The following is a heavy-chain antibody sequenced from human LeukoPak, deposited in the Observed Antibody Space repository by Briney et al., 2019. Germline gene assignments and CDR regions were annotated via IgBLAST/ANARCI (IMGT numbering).Heavy chain of an antibody. V-gene: IGHV4-38-2*02. D-gene: IGHD3-3*01. CDR1: GYSISSGYY. J-gene: IGHJ5*02. Sequence: PSETLSLTCTVSGYSISSGYYWGWIRQPPGKGLEWIGSIYHSGSTYYNPSLESRVTISVDTSKNQFSLKLSSVTAADTAVYYCARDSRFLEWLLSRDNWFDPWGQGTLVTVSS. CDR2: IYHSGST. CDR3: ARDSRFLEWLLSRDNWFDP.